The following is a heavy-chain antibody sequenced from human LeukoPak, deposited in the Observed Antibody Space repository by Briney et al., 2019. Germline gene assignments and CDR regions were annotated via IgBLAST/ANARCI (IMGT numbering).Heavy chain of an antibody. V-gene: IGHV3-21*01. J-gene: IGHJ3*02. CDR1: GFTLSSYN. CDR3: ARDSGSSWYRDAFDI. D-gene: IGHD6-13*01. Sequence: GGSLRLSCAASGFTLSSYNMKWVRQAPGKGLEWVSSISYRSSDIEYADSVKGRFTISRDNTKKSLYLQMNSLRAEDTAVYYCARDSGSSWYRDAFDIWGQGTMVTVSS. CDR2: ISYRSSDI.